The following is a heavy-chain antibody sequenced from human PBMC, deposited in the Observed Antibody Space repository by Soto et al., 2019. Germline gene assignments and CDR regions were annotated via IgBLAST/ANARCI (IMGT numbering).Heavy chain of an antibody. CDR3: ARVRATHLLGWFDP. CDR2: IYHSGTT. Sequence: QVQLQESGPGLVKPSQTLSLTCTVSGGSISSGGYYWSWIRQHPGKGLEWIGYIYHSGTTYYNPSLKSRVTVAVDTSKNQFALKRTSLTAADTAVYYCARVRATHLLGWFDPWGPGTLVTVSS. J-gene: IGHJ5*02. CDR1: GGSISSGGYY. D-gene: IGHD2-2*01. V-gene: IGHV4-31*03.